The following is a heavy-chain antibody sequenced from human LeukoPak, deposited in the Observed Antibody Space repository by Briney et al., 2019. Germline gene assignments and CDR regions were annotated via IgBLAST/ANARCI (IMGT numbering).Heavy chain of an antibody. Sequence: GGSLRLSCAASGFTFSSYSMNWVRQAPGKGLEWVSYISSSSSTIYYADSVKGRFTISRDNSKNTLYLQMNSLKAEDTAVYYCAKAEYDFWSGSFDHWGQGALVTVSS. CDR2: ISSSSSTI. CDR1: GFTFSSYS. D-gene: IGHD3-3*01. CDR3: AKAEYDFWSGSFDH. V-gene: IGHV3-48*01. J-gene: IGHJ4*02.